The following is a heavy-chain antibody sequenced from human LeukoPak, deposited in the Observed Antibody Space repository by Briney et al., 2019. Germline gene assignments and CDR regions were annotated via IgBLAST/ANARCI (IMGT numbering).Heavy chain of an antibody. CDR1: GGSISNYY. CDR3: ARGSSGWNPPSFDY. D-gene: IGHD6-19*01. J-gene: IGHJ4*02. V-gene: IGHV4-4*07. CDR2: IYTSGST. Sequence: SETLSLTCTVFGGSISNYYWSWIRQTAGKGLEWIGRIYTSGSTNYNPSFKSRVTMSQDTSKNHFSLKLTSVTAADTAVYYCARGSSGWNPPSFDYWGQGTLVTVSS.